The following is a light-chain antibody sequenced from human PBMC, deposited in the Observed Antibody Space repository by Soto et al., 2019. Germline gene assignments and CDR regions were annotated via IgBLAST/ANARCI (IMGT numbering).Light chain of an antibody. V-gene: IGLV2-8*01. CDR2: EVT. Sequence: QSVLTQPPSASGSRGQSVTISCTGTSSDVGGYKYVSGYQQHPGKAPKLMIYEVTKRPSGVPDRFSGSKSGNTASLTVSGLQAEDEADYYCSSYAGRNNLVFGGGTKLTVL. J-gene: IGLJ3*02. CDR1: SSDVGGYKY. CDR3: SSYAGRNNLV.